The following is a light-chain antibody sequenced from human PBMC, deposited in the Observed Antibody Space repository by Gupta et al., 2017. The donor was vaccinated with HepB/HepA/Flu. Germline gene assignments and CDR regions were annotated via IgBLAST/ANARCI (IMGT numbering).Light chain of an antibody. J-gene: IGKJ1*01. V-gene: IGKV4-1*01. Sequence: DIVMTQSPDSLAVSLGERATINCKSSQSVLYSSNNKTYLAWYQQKPGQPPKLLIYWASTREDGGTDRCNGSGVGTDVNITIISRQAEDVEVYYCQQEYNDHRTWTFGQGTKVEIK. CDR2: WAS. CDR1: QSVLYSSNNKTY. CDR3: QQEYNDHRTWT.